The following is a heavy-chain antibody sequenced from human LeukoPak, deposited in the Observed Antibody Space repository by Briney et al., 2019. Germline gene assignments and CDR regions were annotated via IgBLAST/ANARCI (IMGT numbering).Heavy chain of an antibody. Sequence: TGRSLRLSCAASGFTFSSYSMNWVRQAPGKGLEWVSSISSSSSYIYYADSVKGRFTISRDNAKNSLYLQMNSLRAEDTAVYYCARDPGSGDCSGGSCYSWPPFSMGYYYYYYGMDVWGQGTTVTVSS. CDR1: GFTFSSYS. CDR2: ISSSSSYI. CDR3: ARDPGSGDCSGGSCYSWPPFSMGYYYYYYGMDV. V-gene: IGHV3-21*01. J-gene: IGHJ6*02. D-gene: IGHD2-15*01.